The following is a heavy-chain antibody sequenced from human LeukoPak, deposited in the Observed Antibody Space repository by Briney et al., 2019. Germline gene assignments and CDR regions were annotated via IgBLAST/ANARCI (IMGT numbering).Heavy chain of an antibody. V-gene: IGHV4-59*12. CDR1: GGSISSYY. CDR2: IYYSGST. Sequence: KPSETLSLTCTVSGGSISSYYWSWIRQPPGKGLEWIGYIYYSGSTNYNPSLKSRVTISVDTSKNQFSLKLSSVTAADTAVYYCARGRGAVAKGRTKAFDYWGQGTLVTVSS. J-gene: IGHJ4*02. D-gene: IGHD6-19*01. CDR3: ARGRGAVAKGRTKAFDY.